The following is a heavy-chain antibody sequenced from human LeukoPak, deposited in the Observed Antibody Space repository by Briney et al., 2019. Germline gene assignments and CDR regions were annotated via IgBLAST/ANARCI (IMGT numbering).Heavy chain of an antibody. CDR2: IYHSGST. J-gene: IGHJ4*02. Sequence: SQTLSLTCTVSGGSISSGGYYWSWIRQPPGKGLEWIGYIYHSGSTYYNPSLKSRVTISVDRSKNQFSLKLSSVTAADTAVYYCAREGSGSGSSDYWGQGTLVTVSS. D-gene: IGHD3-10*01. CDR3: AREGSGSGSSDY. V-gene: IGHV4-30-2*01. CDR1: GGSISSGGYY.